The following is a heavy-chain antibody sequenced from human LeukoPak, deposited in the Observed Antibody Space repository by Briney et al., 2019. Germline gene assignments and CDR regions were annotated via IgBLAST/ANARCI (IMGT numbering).Heavy chain of an antibody. Sequence: ASVKVSCKASGFTFTSSAMQWVRQARGQRLEWIGWIVVGSGNTNYAQKFQERVTITRDMSTSTAYMELSSLRSEDTAVYYCAATTINKDFDWFPFDYWGQGTLVTVSS. CDR3: AATTINKDFDWFPFDY. J-gene: IGHJ4*02. V-gene: IGHV1-58*02. CDR1: GFTFTSSA. CDR2: IVVGSGNT. D-gene: IGHD3-9*01.